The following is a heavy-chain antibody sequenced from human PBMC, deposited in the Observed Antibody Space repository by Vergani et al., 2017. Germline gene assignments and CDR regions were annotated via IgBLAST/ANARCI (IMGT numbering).Heavy chain of an antibody. CDR1: GFTFSSYA. CDR2: INPSGGST. V-gene: IGHV1-46*01. Sequence: QVQLVESGGGVVQPGRSLRLSCAASGFTFSSYAMHWVRQAPGQGLEWMGIINPSGGSTSYAQKFQGRVTMTRDTSTSTVYMELSSLRSEDTAVYYCARTADYYYYMDVWGKGTTVTVSS. CDR3: ARTADYYYYMDV. J-gene: IGHJ6*03.